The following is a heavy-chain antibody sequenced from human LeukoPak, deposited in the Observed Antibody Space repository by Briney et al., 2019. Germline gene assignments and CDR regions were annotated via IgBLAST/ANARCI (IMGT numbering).Heavy chain of an antibody. Sequence: PSESLSLTCAVYGGSSSGYYWSWIRQPPGKGMEWIGEINHSGITNYNPSLKSRVTISVDTSKNQFSLKLSSVTAADTAVYYCARQTGSGLFILPGGQGTLVTVSS. V-gene: IGHV4-34*01. CDR1: GGSSSGYY. CDR2: INHSGIT. D-gene: IGHD3/OR15-3a*01. J-gene: IGHJ4*02. CDR3: ARQTGSGLFILP.